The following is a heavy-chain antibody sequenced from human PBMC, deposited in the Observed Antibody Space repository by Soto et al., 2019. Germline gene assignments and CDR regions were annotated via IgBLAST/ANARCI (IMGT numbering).Heavy chain of an antibody. J-gene: IGHJ4*02. CDR3: AKDSLRHSGSYGCLDY. Sequence: QVQLVESGGGVVQPGRSLRLSCAASGFTFSSYGMHWVRQAPGKGLEWVAVISYDGSNKYYADSVKGRFTISRDNSKNTLYLQMNSLRAEDTAVYYCAKDSLRHSGSYGCLDYWGQGTLVTVSS. D-gene: IGHD1-26*01. V-gene: IGHV3-30*18. CDR2: ISYDGSNK. CDR1: GFTFSSYG.